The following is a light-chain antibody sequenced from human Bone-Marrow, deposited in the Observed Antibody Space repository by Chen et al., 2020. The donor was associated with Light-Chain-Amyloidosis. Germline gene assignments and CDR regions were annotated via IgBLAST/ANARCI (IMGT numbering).Light chain of an antibody. CDR3: QSYDSSLNGPWV. CDR1: SSNIGAGYD. Sequence: QSVLTQPPSVSGAPGQRVTISCTGNSSNIGAGYDVHWYQQVPGTAPRLLIYGNTNRPSGCPDRFAGSKSGPSASLAITGLQAEDEADYHCQSYDSSLNGPWVVGGGTKLTVL. J-gene: IGLJ3*02. CDR2: GNT. V-gene: IGLV1-40*01.